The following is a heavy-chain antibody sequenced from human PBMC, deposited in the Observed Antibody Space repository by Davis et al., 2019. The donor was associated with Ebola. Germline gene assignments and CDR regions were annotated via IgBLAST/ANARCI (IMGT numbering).Heavy chain of an antibody. J-gene: IGHJ4*02. CDR3: AKVHLVRLRLGHFDY. D-gene: IGHD5-12*01. CDR2: VSYDGRHK. CDR1: GFTFSLFA. V-gene: IGHV3-30*04. Sequence: SLKISCAASGFTFSLFAMHWVRQAPGKGLEWVAVVSYDGRHKYYADSVKGRFTISRDNSKNTLYLQMNSLRAEDTAVYYCAKVHLVRLRLGHFDYWGQGTLVTVSS.